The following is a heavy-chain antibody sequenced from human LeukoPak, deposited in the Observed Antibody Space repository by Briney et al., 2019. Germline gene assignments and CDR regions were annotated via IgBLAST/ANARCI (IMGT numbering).Heavy chain of an antibody. J-gene: IGHJ4*02. V-gene: IGHV1-18*01. CDR1: GYTFTTYG. D-gene: IGHD6-13*01. Sequence: GASVKVSCKASGYTFTTYGVTWVRQAPRRGLEWMGWISAYNGDIKYAEKFQGRITLTTDTFTNTAYMELRSLRSDDTAVYYCARDHSSSCQLLDYWGQGTLVTVSS. CDR2: ISAYNGDI. CDR3: ARDHSSSCQLLDY.